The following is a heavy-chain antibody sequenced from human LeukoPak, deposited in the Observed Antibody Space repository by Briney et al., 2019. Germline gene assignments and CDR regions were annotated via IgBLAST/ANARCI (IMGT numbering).Heavy chain of an antibody. CDR1: GFTLSNAW. J-gene: IGHJ4*02. CDR2: IKSKTDVGTT. Sequence: GGSLRLSCAASGFTLSNAWMSGVPQAPGKGLEWVGRIKSKTDVGTTDYAAPVKGRFTISRYDSKNTLYLKMNSLKTEDTAVYYCTLTDSSSWYLYWGEGTLVTVSS. D-gene: IGHD6-13*01. V-gene: IGHV3-15*01. CDR3: TLTDSSSWYLY.